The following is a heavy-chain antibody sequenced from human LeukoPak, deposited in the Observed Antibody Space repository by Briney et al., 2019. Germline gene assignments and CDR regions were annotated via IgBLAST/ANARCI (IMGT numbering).Heavy chain of an antibody. D-gene: IGHD4-17*01. V-gene: IGHV3-23*01. CDR1: GFTFRSYA. CDR2: ISASGSST. CDR3: ASLRPDDYGDYLGAFDI. Sequence: GGSLRLSCAASGFTFRSYAMSWVRQAPGKGLEWVSAISASGSSTYYADSVKGRFTISRDNAKNSLYLQMNSLRAEDTAVYYCASLRPDDYGDYLGAFDIWGQGTMVTVSS. J-gene: IGHJ3*02.